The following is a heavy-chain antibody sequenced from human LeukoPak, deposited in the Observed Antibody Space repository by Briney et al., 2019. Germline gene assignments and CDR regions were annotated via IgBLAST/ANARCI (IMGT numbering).Heavy chain of an antibody. CDR1: GGTFSSYA. V-gene: IGHV1-69*01. D-gene: IGHD2-2*01. CDR3: ARVDQNWFDP. J-gene: IGHJ5*02. Sequence: GSSAKVSCKASGGTFSSYAISWGRQAPGQGLEWMGGIIPIFGTANYAQKFQGRVTITADESTSTAYMELSSLRSEDTAVYYCARVDQNWFDPWGQGTLVTVSS. CDR2: IIPIFGTA.